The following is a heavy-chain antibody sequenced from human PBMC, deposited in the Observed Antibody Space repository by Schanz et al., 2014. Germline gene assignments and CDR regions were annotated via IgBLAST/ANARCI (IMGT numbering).Heavy chain of an antibody. Sequence: QVQLQESGPGLLKPSETLSLTCTVSGGSIRSYFWSWIRQHPGKGLEWIGYIYYSGSTYYNPSLKSRVTISVDTSKNQFSLKLSSATAADTAVYYCARDRGHGDLPGDIWGQGTMVTVSS. CDR1: GGSIRSYF. V-gene: IGHV4-31*03. CDR2: IYYSGST. CDR3: ARDRGHGDLPGDI. J-gene: IGHJ3*02. D-gene: IGHD4-17*01.